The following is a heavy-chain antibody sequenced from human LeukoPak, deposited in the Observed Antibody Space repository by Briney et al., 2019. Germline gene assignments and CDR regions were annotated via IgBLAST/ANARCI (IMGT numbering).Heavy chain of an antibody. Sequence: GESLKISCKGSGSSFTSYWIGWVRQMPGKGLGWMGIIYPGDSDTRYSPSFQGQVTISADKSISTAYLQWSSLKASDTAMYYCARPNMWYDSSGSPGAFDTWGQGTMVTVSS. CDR2: IYPGDSDT. CDR1: GSSFTSYW. D-gene: IGHD3-22*01. J-gene: IGHJ3*02. V-gene: IGHV5-51*01. CDR3: ARPNMWYDSSGSPGAFDT.